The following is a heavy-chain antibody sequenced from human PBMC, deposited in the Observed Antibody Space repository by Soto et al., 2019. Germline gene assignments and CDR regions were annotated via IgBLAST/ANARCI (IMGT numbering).Heavy chain of an antibody. D-gene: IGHD3-10*01. V-gene: IGHV4-59*08. CDR3: ARHFKNPGYYGSGSYLKPLDY. CDR2: IYYSGST. CDR1: GGSISSYY. Sequence: SETLSLTCTVSGGSISSYYWSWIRQPPGKGLEWIGYIYYSGSTNYNPSLKSRVTISVDTSKNQFSLKLSFVTAADTAVYYCARHFKNPGYYGSGSYLKPLDYWGQGTLVTVSS. J-gene: IGHJ4*02.